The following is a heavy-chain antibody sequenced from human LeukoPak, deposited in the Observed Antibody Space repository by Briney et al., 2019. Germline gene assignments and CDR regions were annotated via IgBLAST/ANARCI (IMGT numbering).Heavy chain of an antibody. CDR3: ARQVWGYYDSSGYQPLFDY. D-gene: IGHD3-22*01. V-gene: IGHV4-39*01. Sequence: SETLSLTCTVSGGSISSSSYYWGWIRQPPGKGLEWIGSIHYSGSTYYNPSLKSRVTISVDTSKNQFSLKLSSVTAADTAVYYCARQVWGYYDSSGYQPLFDYWGQGTLVTVSS. CDR1: GGSISSSSYY. J-gene: IGHJ4*02. CDR2: IHYSGST.